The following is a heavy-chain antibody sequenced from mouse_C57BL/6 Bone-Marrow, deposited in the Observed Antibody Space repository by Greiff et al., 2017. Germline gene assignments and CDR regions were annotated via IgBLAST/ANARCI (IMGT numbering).Heavy chain of an antibody. Sequence: EVQLVESGGGLVKPGGSLKLSCAASGFTFSSYAMSWVRQTPEKRLEWVATISDGGSYTSYPDNVKGRFTISRDNAKNNLYLQMIHLKSEDTSMYYCARDPFYDYDGAYWGQGTLVTVSA. CDR2: ISDGGSYT. CDR1: GFTFSSYA. CDR3: ARDPFYDYDGAY. D-gene: IGHD2-4*01. V-gene: IGHV5-4*01. J-gene: IGHJ3*01.